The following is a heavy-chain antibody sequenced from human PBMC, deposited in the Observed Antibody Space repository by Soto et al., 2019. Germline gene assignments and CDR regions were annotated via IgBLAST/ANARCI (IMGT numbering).Heavy chain of an antibody. CDR3: ARMNYYDTSGYPFDY. J-gene: IGHJ4*02. V-gene: IGHV4-59*08. D-gene: IGHD3-22*01. CDR2: IYSSGST. CDR1: GGSISNSY. Sequence: SETLSLTCTVSGGSISNSYWSWIRQSPGKGLEWIGYIYSSGSTNYNPSLKSRVTISIDTSKNQFSLKLSSLIAADTAVYYCARMNYYDTSGYPFDYWGEGTLVTVSS.